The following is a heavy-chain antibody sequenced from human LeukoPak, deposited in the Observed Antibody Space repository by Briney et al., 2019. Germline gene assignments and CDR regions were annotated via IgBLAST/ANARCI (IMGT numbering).Heavy chain of an antibody. CDR2: ITSAGNFI. J-gene: IGHJ4*02. CDR3: ARDLWDH. V-gene: IGHV3-21*01. CDR1: GFTFSTYT. Sequence: PGGSLRLSCAASGFTFSTYTMIRVRQAPGKGLEWVSSITSAGNFIYYADSLRGRFTVSRDNAKNSLYLQMNRLRAEDTAMYYCARDLWDHWGQGTLVTVSS.